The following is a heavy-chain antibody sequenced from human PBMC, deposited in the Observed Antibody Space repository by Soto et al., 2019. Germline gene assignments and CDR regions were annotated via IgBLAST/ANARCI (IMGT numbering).Heavy chain of an antibody. CDR3: ARVGSSSGYYYYGMDV. V-gene: IGHV1-18*01. J-gene: IGHJ6*02. CDR2: ISAYNGNT. CDR1: GYTFTSYG. D-gene: IGHD6-13*01. Sequence: QVQLVQSGAEVKKPGASVKVSCKASGYTFTSYGISWVRQAPGQGLEWMGWISAYNGNTNYAQKLQGRVTMTTDTSTSTAEMELRSVGADDTAVYDCARVGSSSGYYYYGMDVWGQGTTVTVSS.